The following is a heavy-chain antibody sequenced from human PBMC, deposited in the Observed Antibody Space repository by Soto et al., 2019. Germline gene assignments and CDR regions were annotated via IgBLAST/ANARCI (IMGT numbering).Heavy chain of an antibody. D-gene: IGHD4-17*01. CDR2: IYYSGST. J-gene: IGHJ4*02. CDR1: GGSISSGGYY. CDR3: ARATGDYIFDY. Sequence: PSETLSLTCTVSGGSISSGGYYWSWIRQHPGKGLEWIGYIYYSGSTYYNPSLKSRLTISLDTSRTRFSLKLSSVTAADTAVYYCARATGDYIFDYWGQGTLVTVSS. V-gene: IGHV4-31*03.